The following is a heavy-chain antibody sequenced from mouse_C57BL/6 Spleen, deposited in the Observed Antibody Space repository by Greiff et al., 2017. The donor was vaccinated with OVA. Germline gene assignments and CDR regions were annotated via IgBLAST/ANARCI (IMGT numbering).Heavy chain of an antibody. CDR1: GFTFSDAW. CDR2: IRNKANNHAT. V-gene: IGHV6-6*01. D-gene: IGHD2-4*01. CDR3: TRTDDYDCAMDY. Sequence: EVKLQESGGGLVQPGGSMKLSCAASGFTFSDAWMDWVRQSPEKGLEWVAEIRNKANNHATYYAESVKGRFTISRDDSKSSVYLQMNSLRAEDTGIYYCTRTDDYDCAMDYWGQGTSVTVSS. J-gene: IGHJ4*01.